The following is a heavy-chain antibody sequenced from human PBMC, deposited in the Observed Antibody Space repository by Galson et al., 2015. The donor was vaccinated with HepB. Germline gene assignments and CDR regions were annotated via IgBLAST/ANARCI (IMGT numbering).Heavy chain of an antibody. CDR3: ARSATLRYCSSTSCYIWGDAFDI. CDR1: GYSFTSYW. CDR2: IYPGDSDT. J-gene: IGHJ3*02. Sequence: QSGAEVKKPGESLKISCKGSGYSFTSYWIGWVRQMPGKDLEWMGIIYPGDSDTRYSPSFQGQVTISADKSISTAYLQWSSLKASDTAMYYCARSATLRYCSSTSCYIWGDAFDIWGQGTMVTVSS. D-gene: IGHD2-2*02. V-gene: IGHV5-51*03.